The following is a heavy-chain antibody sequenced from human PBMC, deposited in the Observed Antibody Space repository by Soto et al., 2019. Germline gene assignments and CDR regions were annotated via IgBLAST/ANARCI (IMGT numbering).Heavy chain of an antibody. D-gene: IGHD3-3*02. V-gene: IGHV5-51*03. CDR3: AGVNIIMAVATTGNLPCPNWFDP. Sequence: AGESLNSGCKACPYNFNNYWIAWVRQMPGKGLEGRGVIYADDSDTRCSPSFQSQVTITADKAIRPFYLQRSSVIVSDAAMYNWAGVNIIMAVATTGNLPCPNWFDPWGQGTLVTVSS. CDR1: PYNFNNYW. CDR2: IYADDSDT. J-gene: IGHJ5*02.